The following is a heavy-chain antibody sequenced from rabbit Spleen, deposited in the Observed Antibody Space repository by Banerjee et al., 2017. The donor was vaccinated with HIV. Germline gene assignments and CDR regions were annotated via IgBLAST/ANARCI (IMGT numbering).Heavy chain of an antibody. V-gene: IGHV1S45*01. Sequence: QEQLEETVGGLVQPGGSLTLSCKVSGFTISNYNMGWVRQAPGKGLEWIACIYAGRYGTTYYATWAKGRFTISITSSTTVTLQMTSLTAADTATYFCARDLAGAIGWNFYLWGPGTLVTVS. J-gene: IGHJ4*01. CDR1: GFTISNYN. D-gene: IGHD4-1*01. CDR2: IYAGRYGTT. CDR3: ARDLAGAIGWNFYL.